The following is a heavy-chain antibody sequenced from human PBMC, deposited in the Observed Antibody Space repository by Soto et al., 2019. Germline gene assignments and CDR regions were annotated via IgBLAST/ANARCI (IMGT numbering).Heavy chain of an antibody. CDR1: GGSIRSYY. Sequence: ETLSLTCTVSGGSIRSYYWSWIRQPPGKGLEWIGYIYYSGSTNYNPSLKSRVTISVDTSKNQFSLKLSSVTAADTAVYYCAREGPYGDYVDYWGQGTLVTVSS. V-gene: IGHV4-59*01. D-gene: IGHD4-17*01. CDR2: IYYSGST. J-gene: IGHJ4*02. CDR3: AREGPYGDYVDY.